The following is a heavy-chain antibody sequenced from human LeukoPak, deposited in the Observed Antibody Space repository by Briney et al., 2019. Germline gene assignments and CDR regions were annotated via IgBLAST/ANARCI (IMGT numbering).Heavy chain of an antibody. D-gene: IGHD6-19*01. J-gene: IGHJ4*02. CDR2: ITYDGSNT. Sequence: GGSLRLSCAASGFTFSDYYMNWVRQAPGKGLEWVGVITYDGSNTYYAGSVKGRFTISRDNSKNTLSLQLNSLRPDDSAIYYCAKDNGSGWSLLDYWGQGTLVTVSS. CDR1: GFTFSDYY. CDR3: AKDNGSGWSLLDY. V-gene: IGHV3-30*18.